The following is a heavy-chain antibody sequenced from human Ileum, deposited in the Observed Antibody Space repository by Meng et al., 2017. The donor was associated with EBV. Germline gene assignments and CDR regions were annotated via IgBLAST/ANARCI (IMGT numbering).Heavy chain of an antibody. V-gene: IGHV6-1*01. J-gene: IGHJ5*02. CDR2: TYRRSRWYY. CDR1: GDSVSSDKTA. Sequence: QLQVHESGPGLVQPSQSLSLSCVISGDSVSSDKTAWNWIRQSPSRGLEWLGRTYRRSRWYYDYALSVKSRINISPDTSKNQVSLQLNSVTDEDTGIYYCATSRIAKFDRWGQGTLVTVSS. CDR3: ATSRIAKFDR.